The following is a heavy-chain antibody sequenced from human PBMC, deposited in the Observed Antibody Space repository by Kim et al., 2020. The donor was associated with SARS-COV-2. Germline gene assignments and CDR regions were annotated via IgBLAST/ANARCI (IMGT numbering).Heavy chain of an antibody. V-gene: IGHV4-34*01. Sequence: SETLSLTCAVYGGSFSGYYWSWIRQPPGKGLEWIGEINHSGSTNYNPSLKSRVTISVDTSKNQFSLKLSSVTAADTAVYYCARGHAGSGSYYKRGTFDYWGQGTLVTVSS. CDR3: ARGHAGSGSYYKRGTFDY. CDR1: GGSFSGYY. J-gene: IGHJ4*02. D-gene: IGHD3-10*01. CDR2: INHSGST.